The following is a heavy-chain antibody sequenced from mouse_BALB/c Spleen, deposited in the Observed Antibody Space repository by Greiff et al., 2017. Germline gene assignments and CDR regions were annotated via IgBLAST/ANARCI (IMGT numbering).Heavy chain of an antibody. J-gene: IGHJ4*01. CDR2: INPSTGYT. V-gene: IGHV1-7*01. Sequence: VQLQQSGAELAKPGASVKMSCKASGYTFTSYWMHWVKQRPGQGLEWIGYINPSTGYTEYNQKFKDKATLTADKSSSTAYMQLSSLTSEDSAVYYCAHYYGSSYDAMDYWGQGTSVTVSS. CDR1: GYTFTSYW. D-gene: IGHD1-1*01. CDR3: AHYYGSSYDAMDY.